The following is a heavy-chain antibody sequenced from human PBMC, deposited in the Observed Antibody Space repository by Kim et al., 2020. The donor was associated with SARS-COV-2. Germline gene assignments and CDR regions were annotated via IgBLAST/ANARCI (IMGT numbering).Heavy chain of an antibody. D-gene: IGHD3-22*01. CDR2: IVVGSGNT. V-gene: IGHV1-58*02. CDR1: GFTFTSSA. CDR3: VADPSYYDSSGYLMDV. J-gene: IGHJ6*02. Sequence: SVKVSCKASGFTFTSSAMQWVRQARGQRLEWIGWIVVGSGNTNYAQKFQERVTITRDMSTSTAYMELSSLRSEDTAVYYCVADPSYYDSSGYLMDVWGQGTTVTVSS.